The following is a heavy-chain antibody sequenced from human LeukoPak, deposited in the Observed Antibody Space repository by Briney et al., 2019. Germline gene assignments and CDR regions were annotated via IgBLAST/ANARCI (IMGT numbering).Heavy chain of an antibody. CDR3: ARLDYDSSGIHDY. Sequence: PGESLKISCKGSGYSFTNNWISWVRQMPGKGLEWMGRIDPSDSYTNYSPSFQGHVSISADKSISTAYLQWSSLKASDTAMYYCARLDYDSSGIHDYWGQGTLVTVSS. V-gene: IGHV5-10-1*01. CDR2: IDPSDSYT. CDR1: GYSFTNNW. J-gene: IGHJ4*02. D-gene: IGHD3-22*01.